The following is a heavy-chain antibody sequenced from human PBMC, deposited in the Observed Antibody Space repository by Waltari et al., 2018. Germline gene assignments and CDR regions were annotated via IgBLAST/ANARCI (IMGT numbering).Heavy chain of an antibody. J-gene: IGHJ4*02. CDR1: GFSFSNAW. Sequence: EVQLVESGGGLVKHGGSLRLSCAASGFSFSNAWMNWVRKAPGKGLEWVGRIKSKTDGGTTDYAAPVKGRFTISRDDSKNTLYLQMNSLKTEDTAVYYCTTDDYDFWSGYSSPRYWGQGTLVTVSS. CDR3: TTDDYDFWSGYSSPRY. V-gene: IGHV3-15*01. CDR2: IKSKTDGGTT. D-gene: IGHD3-3*01.